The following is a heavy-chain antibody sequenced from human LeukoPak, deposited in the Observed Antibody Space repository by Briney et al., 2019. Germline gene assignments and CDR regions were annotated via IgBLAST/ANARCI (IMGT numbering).Heavy chain of an antibody. J-gene: IGHJ4*02. D-gene: IGHD6-13*01. V-gene: IGHV3-30-3*01. CDR1: GFTVSSNY. Sequence: GGSLRLSCAASGFTVSSNYMSWVRQAPGKGLEWVAVISYDGSNKYYADSVKGRFTISRDNSKNTLYLQMNSLRAEDTAVYYCARDAQQSSSWYDYWGQGTLVTVSS. CDR2: ISYDGSNK. CDR3: ARDAQQSSSWYDY.